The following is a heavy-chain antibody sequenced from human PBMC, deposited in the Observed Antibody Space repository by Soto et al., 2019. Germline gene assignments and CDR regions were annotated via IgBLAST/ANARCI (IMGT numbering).Heavy chain of an antibody. D-gene: IGHD6-6*01. Sequence: EVQLVESGGGLLQPGGSLRLSCAASGFTFTDYWMNWVRQAPGKGLVWVSRINGDGSSTNYADSVRGRFTISRDNAKNTVHLQMNSLRAEDTALFCCARGFRGSYGFDFWGQGTLVTVSS. CDR1: GFTFTDYW. CDR3: ARGFRGSYGFDF. V-gene: IGHV3-74*01. J-gene: IGHJ4*02. CDR2: INGDGSST.